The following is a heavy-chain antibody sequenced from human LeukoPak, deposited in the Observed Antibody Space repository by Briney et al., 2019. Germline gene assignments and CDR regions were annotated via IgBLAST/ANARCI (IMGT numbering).Heavy chain of an antibody. V-gene: IGHV5-10-1*01. Sequence: GESLKISCKGSGYSFTSYWISWVRQMPGKGLEWMGRIDPSDSYTNYSPSFQGHVTISADKSISTAYLQWSNLKASDTAMYYCAVGPGGDYPFFDYWGQGTLVTVSS. CDR1: GYSFTSYW. CDR3: AVGPGGDYPFFDY. J-gene: IGHJ4*02. D-gene: IGHD4-17*01. CDR2: IDPSDSYT.